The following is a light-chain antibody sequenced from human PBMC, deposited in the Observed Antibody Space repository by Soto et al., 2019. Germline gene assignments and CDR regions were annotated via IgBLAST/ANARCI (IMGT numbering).Light chain of an antibody. CDR1: SSNIGSNT. J-gene: IGLJ1*01. CDR3: AAWDDGLNGYV. CDR2: SYN. Sequence: QSVLTQPPSASGTPGQRVTISCSGSSSNIGSNTVNWYQQLPGTAPKLLIYSYNQRPSGVPDRFSDSKSGTSASLAISGLQSEDEADYYCAAWDDGLNGYVFGTGTKVTVL. V-gene: IGLV1-44*01.